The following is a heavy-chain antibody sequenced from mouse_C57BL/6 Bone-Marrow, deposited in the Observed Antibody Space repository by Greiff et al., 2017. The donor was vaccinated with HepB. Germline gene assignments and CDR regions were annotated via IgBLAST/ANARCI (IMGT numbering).Heavy chain of an antibody. CDR3: ARHTSYDYENWYFDV. V-gene: IGHV5-2*01. CDR1: EYEFPSHD. Sequence: EVKVIESGGGLVQPGASLKLSCESNEYEFPSHDMSWVRKTPEKRLELVAAINSDGGSTYYPDTMERRFIISRDTTKKTLYLQMSSLRSEDTALYYCARHTSYDYENWYFDVWGTGTTVTVSS. D-gene: IGHD2-4*01. CDR2: INSDGGST. J-gene: IGHJ1*03.